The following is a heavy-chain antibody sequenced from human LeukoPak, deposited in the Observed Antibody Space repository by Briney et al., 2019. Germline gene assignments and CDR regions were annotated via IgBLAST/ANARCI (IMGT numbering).Heavy chain of an antibody. CDR3: ARGGRLLWFGELLFDY. V-gene: IGHV3-7*01. J-gene: IGHJ4*02. CDR1: GFTFSSYW. CDR2: TKQDGSEK. D-gene: IGHD3-10*01. Sequence: GGSLRLSCAASGFTFSSYWMSWVRQAPGKGLEWVANTKQDGSEKYYVDSVKGRFTISRDNAKNSLYLQMNSLRAEDTAVYYCARGGRLLWFGELLFDYWGQGTLVTVSS.